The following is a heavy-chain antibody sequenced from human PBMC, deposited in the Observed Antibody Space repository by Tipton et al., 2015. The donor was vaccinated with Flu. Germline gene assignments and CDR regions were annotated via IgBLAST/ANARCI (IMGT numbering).Heavy chain of an antibody. CDR1: GGSFSGYY. CDR2: INHSGST. CDR3: ARHHWEEYFDL. Sequence: TLSLTCAVYGGSFSGYYWSWIRQPPGKGLEWIGEINHSGSTNYNPSLKSRVTISVDTSKNQFSLKLSSVTAADTAVYYCARHHWEEYFDLWGRGTLVTVSS. V-gene: IGHV4-34*01. D-gene: IGHD1-26*01. J-gene: IGHJ2*01.